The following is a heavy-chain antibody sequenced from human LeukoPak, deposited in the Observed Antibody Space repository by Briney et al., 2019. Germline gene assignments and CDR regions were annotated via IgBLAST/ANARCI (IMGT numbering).Heavy chain of an antibody. CDR1: GYSFTGYW. J-gene: IGHJ4*02. Sequence: GESLKISCKGSGYSFTGYWIGWVRQMPGKGLEWMGIIYPGDSDTRYSPSFQGQVTISADKSISTAYLQWSSLKASDTAMYYCARSYCSGGSCQGWFSLFDYWGQGTLVTVSS. D-gene: IGHD2-15*01. CDR3: ARSYCSGGSCQGWFSLFDY. V-gene: IGHV5-51*01. CDR2: IYPGDSDT.